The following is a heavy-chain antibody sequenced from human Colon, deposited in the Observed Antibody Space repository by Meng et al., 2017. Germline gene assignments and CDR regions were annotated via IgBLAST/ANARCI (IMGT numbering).Heavy chain of an antibody. CDR1: GFVLSSYW. Sequence: ESGGGSVMPGGSLVLFFSASGFVLSSYWMIRVRQAPGKGLEGVANIKQDGSEKDYVDSVKGRLTISRDNAKNSLYQQMNSLRAEDTAVYYCARDRSLTSWGQGTLVTVSS. CDR3: ARDRSLTS. J-gene: IGHJ4*02. D-gene: IGHD1-14*01. V-gene: IGHV3-7*01. CDR2: IKQDGSEK.